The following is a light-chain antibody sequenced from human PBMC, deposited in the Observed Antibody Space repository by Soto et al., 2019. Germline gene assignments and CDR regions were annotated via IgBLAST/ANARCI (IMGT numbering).Light chain of an antibody. V-gene: IGKV3-11*01. J-gene: IGKJ5*01. Sequence: EIGLTQSPSTLSLSPGERATLSCRASQSVRNLVAWFQHKPGQAPRLLIYVASNRATGIPARFSGSGYGTDFNLTISSLEPEDFAVYDCQQRSSWPLTFGQGTRLEIK. CDR2: VAS. CDR3: QQRSSWPLT. CDR1: QSVRNL.